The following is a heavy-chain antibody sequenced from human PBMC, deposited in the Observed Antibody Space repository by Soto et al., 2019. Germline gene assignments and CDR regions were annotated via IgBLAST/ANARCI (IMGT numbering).Heavy chain of an antibody. CDR1: GFTFSDHY. Sequence: GGSLRLSCAASGFTFSDHYMDWVRQAPGKGLEWVGRTRNKANSYTTEYAASVKGRFTISRDDSKNSLYLQMNSLKTEDTAVYYCARETTDPQGHDAFDIWGQGTMVTVSS. V-gene: IGHV3-72*01. J-gene: IGHJ3*02. CDR3: ARETTDPQGHDAFDI. CDR2: TRNKANSYTT.